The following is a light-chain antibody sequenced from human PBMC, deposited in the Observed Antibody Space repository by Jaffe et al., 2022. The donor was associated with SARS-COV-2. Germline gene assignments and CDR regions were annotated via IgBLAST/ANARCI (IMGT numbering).Light chain of an antibody. CDR1: QSVASN. CDR3: QQYNTWPS. V-gene: IGKV3-15*01. J-gene: IGKJ1*01. Sequence: EMVMTQSPATLSVSPGERATLSCRASQSVASNLAWYQQTPGQAPRLLIYGASTRATGIPARFSGSGSGTEFTLTVSSLQSEDFAVYYCQQYNTWPSFGQGTKVEIK. CDR2: GAS.